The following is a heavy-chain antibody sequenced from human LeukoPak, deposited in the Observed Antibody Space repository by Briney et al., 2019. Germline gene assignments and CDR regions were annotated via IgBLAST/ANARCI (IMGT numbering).Heavy chain of an antibody. CDR2: IYDSGST. V-gene: IGHV4-59*01. CDR3: ACLTTADAFDI. Sequence: PSETLSLTCTVSGGSINSYYWSWFRQPPGKGLVWIGYIYDSGSTNYNPSLKSRVTISVDTSKNQFSLKLSSVTAADTAVYYCACLTTADAFDIWGQGTMVTVSS. J-gene: IGHJ3*02. D-gene: IGHD3-22*01. CDR1: GGSINSYY.